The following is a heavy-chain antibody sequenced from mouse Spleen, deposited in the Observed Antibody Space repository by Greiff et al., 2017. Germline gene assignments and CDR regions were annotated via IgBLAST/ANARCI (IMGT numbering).Heavy chain of an antibody. J-gene: IGHJ3*01. Sequence: EVKLEESGPGLVKPSQSLSLTCSVTGYSITSGYYWNWIRQFPGNKLEWMGYISYDGSNNYNPSLKNRISITRDTSKNQFFLKLNSVTTEDTATYYCASLYGNSKRGFAYWGQGTLVTVSA. CDR1: GYSITSGYY. CDR3: ASLYGNSKRGFAY. CDR2: ISYDGSN. D-gene: IGHD2-1*01. V-gene: IGHV3-6*01.